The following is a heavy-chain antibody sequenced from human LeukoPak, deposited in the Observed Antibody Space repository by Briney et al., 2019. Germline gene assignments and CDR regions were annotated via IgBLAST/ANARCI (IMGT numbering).Heavy chain of an antibody. D-gene: IGHD6-13*01. V-gene: IGHV3-43*01. CDR3: ANMGGSSSAADY. CDR1: GFTFADYT. J-gene: IGHJ4*02. Sequence: PGGSLRLSCAASGFTFADYTMHWVRQAPGKGLEWVSLISWDGSITYYADSVLGRFTISRDNTNNSLYLQMDSLRTEDTALYYCANMGGSSSAADYWGQGTLVTVSS. CDR2: ISWDGSIT.